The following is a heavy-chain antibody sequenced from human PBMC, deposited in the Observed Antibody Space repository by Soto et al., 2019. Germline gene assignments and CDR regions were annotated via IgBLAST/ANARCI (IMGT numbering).Heavy chain of an antibody. CDR3: ARSYYYDSSGYYPLEYFQH. CDR2: ISSSSSTI. Sequence: PGGSLRLSCAASGFTFSSYSMNWVRQAPGKGLEWVSYISSSSSTIYYADSAKGRFTISRDNAKNSLYLQMNSLRAEDTAVYYCARSYYYDSSGYYPLEYFQHWGQGTLVTVSS. CDR1: GFTFSSYS. V-gene: IGHV3-48*01. J-gene: IGHJ1*01. D-gene: IGHD3-22*01.